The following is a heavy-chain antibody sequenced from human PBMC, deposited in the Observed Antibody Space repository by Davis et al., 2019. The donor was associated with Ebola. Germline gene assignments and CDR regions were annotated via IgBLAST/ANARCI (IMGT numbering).Heavy chain of an antibody. D-gene: IGHD4-23*01. V-gene: IGHV3-30*02. CDR2: IHYDGSNK. J-gene: IGHJ4*02. CDR1: GFTFSTYG. Sequence: PGGSLRLSCAASGFTFSTYGMHWVRQAPGKGLEWVAFIHYDGSNKYYADSVKGRFTISRDDAKKSLYLQMDSLRAEDTAVYYCAQQLGDYGGNALRYWGQGTLVTVSS. CDR3: AQQLGDYGGNALRY.